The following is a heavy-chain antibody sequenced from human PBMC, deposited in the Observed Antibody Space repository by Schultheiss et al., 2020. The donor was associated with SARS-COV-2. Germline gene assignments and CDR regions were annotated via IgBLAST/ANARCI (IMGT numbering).Heavy chain of an antibody. D-gene: IGHD6-19*01. V-gene: IGHV3-21*01. Sequence: GESLKISCAASGFTFSSYSMNWVRQAPGKGLEWVSSISSSSSYIYYADSVKGRFTISRDNAKNSLYLQMNSLRAEDTAVYYCAKGRRGQWLYLDYWGQGTLVTVSS. CDR2: ISSSSSYI. J-gene: IGHJ4*02. CDR3: AKGRRGQWLYLDY. CDR1: GFTFSSYS.